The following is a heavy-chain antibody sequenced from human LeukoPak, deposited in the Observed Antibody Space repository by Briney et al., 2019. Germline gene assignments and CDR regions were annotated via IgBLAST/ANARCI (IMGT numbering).Heavy chain of an antibody. V-gene: IGHV1-8*01. Sequence: ASVKVSCKASGYTFTSYDINWVRQATGQGLEWMGWMNPNSGNTGYAQKFQGRVTMTRNTSISTAYMELSSLRSEDTAVYYCARGPRIIGEPVHDDDYWGQGTLVTVSS. CDR1: GYTFTSYD. CDR3: ARGPRIIGEPVHDDDY. CDR2: MNPNSGNT. J-gene: IGHJ4*02. D-gene: IGHD3-16*01.